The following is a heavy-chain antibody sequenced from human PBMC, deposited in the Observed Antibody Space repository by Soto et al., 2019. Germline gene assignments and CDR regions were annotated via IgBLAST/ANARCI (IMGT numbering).Heavy chain of an antibody. V-gene: IGHV1-3*01. CDR1: GYTFTGYP. Sequence: VAVKVSCKASGYTFTGYPIHWVRQAPGQGLEWMGWINAGNGDTKYSQKFQGRVTITRDTSASTAYMEVSRLTSEDTAVYYCARDWARAEDVWGQGTTVTVSS. D-gene: IGHD7-27*01. CDR2: INAGNGDT. CDR3: ARDWARAEDV. J-gene: IGHJ6*02.